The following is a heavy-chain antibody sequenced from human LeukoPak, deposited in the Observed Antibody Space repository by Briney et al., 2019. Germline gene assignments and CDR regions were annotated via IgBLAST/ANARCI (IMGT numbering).Heavy chain of an antibody. D-gene: IGHD6-13*01. CDR3: AKGVGKAGAGSEY. CDR2: ISASGGAT. Sequence: GRTLRLSCAASGFTFNNYGMSWVRQAPGKGLEWVSTISASGGATYYANSVEGRFTISRDNSKNTLYLQMNSLRADDTAVYYCAKGVGKAGAGSEYWGQGTLVTVSS. CDR1: GFTFNNYG. V-gene: IGHV3-23*01. J-gene: IGHJ4*02.